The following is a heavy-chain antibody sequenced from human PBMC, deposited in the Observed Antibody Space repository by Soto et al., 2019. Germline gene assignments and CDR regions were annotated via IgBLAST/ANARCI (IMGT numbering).Heavy chain of an antibody. CDR2: IDYSGST. CDR1: GGSISSGGYY. J-gene: IGHJ5*02. CDR3: ARDLGYCSGGSCGQGLNWFDP. V-gene: IGHV4-31*03. D-gene: IGHD2-15*01. Sequence: QVQLQESGPGLVKPSQTLSLTCTVSGGSISSGGYYWSWIRQHPGKGLEWIGYIDYSGSTDYNPCLNSRVTIAVDTSKSLFSLKLSSVTAADTAVYYCARDLGYCSGGSCGQGLNWFDPWGQGTLVTVSS.